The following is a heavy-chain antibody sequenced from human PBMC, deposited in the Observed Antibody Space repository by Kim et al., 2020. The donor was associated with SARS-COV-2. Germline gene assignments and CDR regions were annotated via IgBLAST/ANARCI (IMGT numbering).Heavy chain of an antibody. D-gene: IGHD3-10*01. CDR1: GYTFTTFD. Sequence: ASVKVSCKTSGYTFTTFDIYWLRQTPGQGLEVMGWMNPGGGNKDYEHKFKGRVTMTADTSLSTAYLELSPLRSDDTAMYYCAREGGRGSGGAIAYWGRGTLVTVSS. V-gene: IGHV1-8*01. CDR2: MNPGGGNK. J-gene: IGHJ4*02. CDR3: AREGGRGSGGAIAY.